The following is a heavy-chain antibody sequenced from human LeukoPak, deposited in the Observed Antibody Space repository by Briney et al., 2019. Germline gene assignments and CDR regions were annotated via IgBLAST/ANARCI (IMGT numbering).Heavy chain of an antibody. CDR3: AKDFGWFGELFTYYFDY. V-gene: IGHV3-23*01. D-gene: IGHD3-10*01. CDR1: GFTFSTYA. J-gene: IGHJ4*02. Sequence: GGSLRLSCAASGFTFSTYAMTWVRQAPGKGLEWVSLISGTGGGTYYADSVKGRFTISRDNSKNTLYLQMNSLRAEDTAVYYCAKDFGWFGELFTYYFDYWGQGTLVTVSS. CDR2: ISGTGGGT.